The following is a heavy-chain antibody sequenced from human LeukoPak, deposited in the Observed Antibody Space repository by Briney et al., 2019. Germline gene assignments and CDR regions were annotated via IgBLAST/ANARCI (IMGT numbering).Heavy chain of an antibody. J-gene: IGHJ3*02. CDR1: GGSISSYY. V-gene: IGHV4-59*08. CDR3: ACLSSNGRRAFDI. D-gene: IGHD2-8*01. Sequence: SETLSLTCTVSGGSISSYYWTWLRQPPGKGLEWVGYISYSGNTNHNPSPKSRVTMSVDTSKSQFFLKLSSVTAADTAVYYCACLSSNGRRAFDIWGQGTMVTVSS. CDR2: ISYSGNT.